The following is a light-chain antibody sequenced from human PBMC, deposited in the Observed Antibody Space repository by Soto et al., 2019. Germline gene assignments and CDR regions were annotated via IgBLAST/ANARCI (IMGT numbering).Light chain of an antibody. CDR1: ESVSDY. V-gene: IGKV3D-15*01. J-gene: IGKJ2*01. CDR3: QQSYSTPYT. Sequence: IVMTQSPGALSLSPGERATLSCWASESVSDYLAWYQQKPGLAPRLLIHGATKRTSGTPDRFSGSGSGTDFTLTISSLQPEDFATYYCQQSYSTPYTFGQGTKVDI. CDR2: GAT.